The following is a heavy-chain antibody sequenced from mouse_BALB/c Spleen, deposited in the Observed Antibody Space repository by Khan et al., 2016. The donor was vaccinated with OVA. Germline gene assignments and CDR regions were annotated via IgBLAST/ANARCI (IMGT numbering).Heavy chain of an antibody. Sequence: EVQLVESGPGLVKPSQSLSLTCTVTGYSITSGYGWNWIRQFPGNKLEWTGYISYSGSTNYNPSLKSRISITRDKSKNQFLLQLNSVTTEDTATYYCARTARIKYWGQGTTLTVSS. CDR3: ARTARIKY. CDR1: GYSITSGYG. V-gene: IGHV3-2*02. D-gene: IGHD1-2*01. J-gene: IGHJ2*01. CDR2: ISYSGST.